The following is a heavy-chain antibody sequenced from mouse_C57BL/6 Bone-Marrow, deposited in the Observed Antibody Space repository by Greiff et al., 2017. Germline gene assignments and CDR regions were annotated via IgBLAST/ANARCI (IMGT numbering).Heavy chain of an antibody. J-gene: IGHJ3*01. CDR1: GYTFTSYG. Sequence: VQLVESGAELARPGASVKLSCKASGYTFTSYGISWVKQRTGQGLEWIGEIYPRSGNTYYNEKFKGKATLTADKSSSTAYMALRSLTSEDSAVYFCARRRRSTMVTTRAWFAYWGQGTLVTVSA. V-gene: IGHV1-81*01. CDR2: IYPRSGNT. CDR3: ARRRRSTMVTTRAWFAY. D-gene: IGHD2-2*01.